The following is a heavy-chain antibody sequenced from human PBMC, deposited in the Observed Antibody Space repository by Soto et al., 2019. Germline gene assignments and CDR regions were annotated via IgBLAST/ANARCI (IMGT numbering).Heavy chain of an antibody. Sequence: SATQSLTCAVCAETFSGLYWSPILTPPGKELEWIGQINHSGSASYNPSLKRRVTISVDASKSQFYLKLRSVTAADTAVYYCARGMAEGQMFYYVEYWGQGARVTVS. CDR3: ARGMAEGQMFYYVEY. V-gene: IGHV4-34*01. J-gene: IGHJ4*02. D-gene: IGHD3-10*02. CDR1: AETFSGLY. CDR2: INHSGSA.